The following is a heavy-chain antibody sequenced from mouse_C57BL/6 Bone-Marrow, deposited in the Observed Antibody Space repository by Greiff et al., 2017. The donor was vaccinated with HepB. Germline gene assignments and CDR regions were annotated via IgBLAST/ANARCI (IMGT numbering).Heavy chain of an antibody. CDR1: GFTFSDFY. D-gene: IGHD4-1*01. Sequence: EVQGVESGGGLVQSGRSLRLSCATSGFTFSDFYMEWVRQAPGKGLEWIAASRSKANDYTTEYSASVKGRFIVSRDTSQSILYLQMNALRAEDTAIYYCARDGTGTVPFAYWGQGTLVTVSA. CDR3: ARDGTGTVPFAY. CDR2: SRSKANDYTT. V-gene: IGHV7-1*01. J-gene: IGHJ3*01.